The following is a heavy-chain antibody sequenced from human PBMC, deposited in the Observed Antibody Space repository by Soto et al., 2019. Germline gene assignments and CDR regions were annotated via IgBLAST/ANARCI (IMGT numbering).Heavy chain of an antibody. D-gene: IGHD3-3*01. Sequence: PGGSLRLSCAASGFTFSSYWMSWVRQAPGKGLEWVANIKQDGSEKYYVDSVKGRFTISRDNAKNSLYLQMNSLRAEDTAVYYCASTPTIFGVDPYYYGMDVWGQGTTVTVSS. J-gene: IGHJ6*02. CDR1: GFTFSSYW. CDR2: IKQDGSEK. CDR3: ASTPTIFGVDPYYYGMDV. V-gene: IGHV3-7*01.